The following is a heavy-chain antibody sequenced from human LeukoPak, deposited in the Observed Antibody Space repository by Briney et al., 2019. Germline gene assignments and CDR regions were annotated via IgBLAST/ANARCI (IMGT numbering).Heavy chain of an antibody. D-gene: IGHD3-3*01. CDR3: ARAPQLEIYDFLSGYYTPFDY. CDR1: GGSISSGDYY. CDR2: IYYSGST. V-gene: IGHV4-39*01. J-gene: IGHJ4*02. Sequence: SETLSLTCTVSGGSISSGDYYWGWIRQPPGKGLEWIGSIYYSGSTYYNPSLKSRVTISVDTSKNQFSLKLSSVTAADTAVYYCARAPQLEIYDFLSGYYTPFDYWGQGTLVTVSS.